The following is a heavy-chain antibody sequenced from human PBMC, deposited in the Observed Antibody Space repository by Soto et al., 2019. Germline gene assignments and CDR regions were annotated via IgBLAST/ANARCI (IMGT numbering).Heavy chain of an antibody. Sequence: PSETLSLTCTVSGGSISSYYWSWIRQPPGKGLGWIGYIYYSGSTNYSPSLKSRVTISVDTSKNQFSLKLSFVTAADTAVYYCARASSGYGDTFDYWGQGTLVTVSS. J-gene: IGHJ4*02. CDR3: ARASSGYGDTFDY. V-gene: IGHV4-59*01. CDR1: GGSISSYY. D-gene: IGHD5-12*01. CDR2: IYYSGST.